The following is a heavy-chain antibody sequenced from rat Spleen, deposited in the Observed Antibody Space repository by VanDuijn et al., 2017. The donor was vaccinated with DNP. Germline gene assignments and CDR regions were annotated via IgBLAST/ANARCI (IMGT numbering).Heavy chain of an antibody. Sequence: EVQLQESGPGLVKPSQSLSLTCSVTGYSITSSYRWNWIRKFPGNKLEWMGSVNSAGTTNYNPSLKSRISITRDTSKNQFFLHVNSVTAEDTATYYCARWPGYNPPYAMDAWGQGTSVTVSS. CDR3: ARWPGYNPPYAMDA. CDR1: GYSITSSYR. V-gene: IGHV3-3*01. D-gene: IGHD1-4*01. J-gene: IGHJ4*01. CDR2: VNSAGTT.